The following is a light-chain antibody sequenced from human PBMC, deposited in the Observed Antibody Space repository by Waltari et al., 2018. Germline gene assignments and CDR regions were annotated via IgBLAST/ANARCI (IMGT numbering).Light chain of an antibody. CDR2: GAS. CDR1: QSVGRT. Sequence: EIVLTQSPGTLSLSPGERAIVSCRASQSVGRTLAWYQQKPGQAPRLLIYGASNRATGIPDRFIGSGSATEFSLTISGLEPEDSAVYYCQHYLRLPVAFGQGTKVEIK. J-gene: IGKJ1*01. CDR3: QHYLRLPVA. V-gene: IGKV3-20*01.